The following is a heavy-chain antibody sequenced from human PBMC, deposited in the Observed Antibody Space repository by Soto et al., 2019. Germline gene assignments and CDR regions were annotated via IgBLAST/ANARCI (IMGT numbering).Heavy chain of an antibody. D-gene: IGHD6-19*01. CDR2: FYSSGSI. CDR3: ARMYSSGSGWFHP. Sequence: SDTLSLTSFDSRYYITAGGYYWSWIRHHPGKGLEWIGSFYSSGSIIYNPSLRSRVSISGDTSSNQFSMSLTSVTAADTARYYCARMYSSGSGWFHPWGQGTLVTVSS. CDR1: RYYITAGGYY. J-gene: IGHJ5*02. V-gene: IGHV4-31*03.